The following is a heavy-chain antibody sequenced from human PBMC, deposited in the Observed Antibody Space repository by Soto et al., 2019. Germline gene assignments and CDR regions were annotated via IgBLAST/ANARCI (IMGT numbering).Heavy chain of an antibody. CDR2: TYYRSKWYN. D-gene: IGHD3-10*01. J-gene: IGHJ6*02. CDR1: GDSVSSNSAA. Sequence: SQTLSLTCAISGDSVSSNSAAWNWIRQSPSRGLEWLGRTYYRSKWYNDYAVSVKSRITINPDTSKNQFSLQLNSVTPEDTAVYYCARESYYGSGSYVYYYYGMDVWGQGTTVTVSS. V-gene: IGHV6-1*01. CDR3: ARESYYGSGSYVYYYYGMDV.